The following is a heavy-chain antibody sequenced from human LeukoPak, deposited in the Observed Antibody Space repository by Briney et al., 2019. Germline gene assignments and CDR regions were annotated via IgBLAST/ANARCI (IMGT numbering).Heavy chain of an antibody. CDR2: IKQDGSEK. D-gene: IGHD6-13*01. J-gene: IGHJ6*04. V-gene: IGHV3-7*03. CDR1: GFTSSSYW. Sequence: GGSLRLSCAASGFTSSSYWMSWVRQAPGKGLEWVANIKQDGSEKYYVDSVKGRFTISRDNAKNSLYLQMNSLRAEDTAVYYCARERDSSWAFYYYYGMDVWGKATTVTVSS. CDR3: ARERDSSWAFYYYYGMDV.